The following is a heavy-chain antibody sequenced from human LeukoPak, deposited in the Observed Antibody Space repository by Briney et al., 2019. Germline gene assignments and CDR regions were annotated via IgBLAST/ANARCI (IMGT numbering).Heavy chain of an antibody. V-gene: IGHV4-38-2*01. CDR2: IFHSGIA. CDR3: GRAGFGTAYNRFYYYMDV. D-gene: IGHD3-16*01. Sequence: SETLSLTCAVSNYPITSDYYWVWIRQPPGQGLEWIGQIFHSGIAHYQPSLKSRVTMSVDTSRSQFSVNLNSVTAADTAVYFCGRAGFGTAYNRFYYYMDVWGKGTTVTVSS. CDR1: NYPITSDYY. J-gene: IGHJ6*03.